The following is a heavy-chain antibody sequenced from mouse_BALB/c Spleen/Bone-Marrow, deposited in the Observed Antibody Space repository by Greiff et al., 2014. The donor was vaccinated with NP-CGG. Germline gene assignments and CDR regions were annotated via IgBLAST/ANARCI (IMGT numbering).Heavy chain of an antibody. Sequence: QVQLQQSGPGILKPSQTLSLTCSFSGFSLSTSGMGVGWIRQPSGKGLEWLAHIWWDDDKYYNPSLKSQLTISKDTSRNQVFLKITSVDTADTATYYCARRSFITTVVGYFDYWGQGTTLTVSS. CDR1: GFSLSTSGMG. CDR2: IWWDDDK. J-gene: IGHJ2*01. CDR3: ARRSFITTVVGYFDY. V-gene: IGHV8-8*01. D-gene: IGHD1-1*01.